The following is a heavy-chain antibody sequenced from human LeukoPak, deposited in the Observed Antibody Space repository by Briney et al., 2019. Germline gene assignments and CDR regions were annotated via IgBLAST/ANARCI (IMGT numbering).Heavy chain of an antibody. CDR2: IYYSGST. CDR1: GGSISSSSYY. J-gene: IGHJ6*03. Sequence: PSETLSLTCTVSGGSISSSSYYWGWIRQPPGKGLERIGSIYYSGSTYYNPSLKSRVTISVDTSKNQFSLKLSSVTAADTAVYYCASVIVGRYYYYYMDVWGKGTTVTVSS. V-gene: IGHV4-39*01. D-gene: IGHD1-26*01. CDR3: ASVIVGRYYYYYMDV.